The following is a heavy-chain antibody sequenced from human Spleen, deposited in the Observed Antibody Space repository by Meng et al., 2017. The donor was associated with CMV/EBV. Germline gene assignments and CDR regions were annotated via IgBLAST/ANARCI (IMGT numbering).Heavy chain of an antibody. V-gene: IGHV3-73*01. D-gene: IGHD3-10*01. Sequence: GESLKISCAASGFTFSGSAMHWVRQASGKGLEWVGRIRSKANSYATAYAASVKGRFTISRDNSKNTLYLQMNSLRAEDTAVYYCARDAAAGLGYWGQGTLVTVSS. J-gene: IGHJ4*02. CDR1: GFTFSGSA. CDR3: ARDAAAGLGY. CDR2: IRSKANSYAT.